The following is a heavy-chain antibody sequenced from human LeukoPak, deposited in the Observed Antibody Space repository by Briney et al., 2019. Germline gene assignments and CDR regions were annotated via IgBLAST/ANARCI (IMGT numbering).Heavy chain of an antibody. CDR3: AKDRGDGEIIDY. CDR1: GFTFSSYG. V-gene: IGHV3-33*06. Sequence: GGSLRLSCAASGFTFSSYGMHWVRQAPGKGLEWVAVIWYDGSNKYYADSVRGRFTISRDNSKNTLYLQMNSLRAEDTAVYYCAKDRGDGEIIDYWGQGTLVTVSS. J-gene: IGHJ4*02. D-gene: IGHD5-24*01. CDR2: IWYDGSNK.